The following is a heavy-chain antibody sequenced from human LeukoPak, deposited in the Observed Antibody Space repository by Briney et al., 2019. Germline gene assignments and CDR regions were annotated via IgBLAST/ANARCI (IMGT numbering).Heavy chain of an antibody. CDR3: ARGRYCSSTSCLGFNWFDP. J-gene: IGHJ5*02. V-gene: IGHV3-13*01. CDR1: GFTFSSYD. CDR2: IGTAGDT. Sequence: HSGGSLRLSCAASGFTFSSYDMHWVRQATGKGLEWVSAIGTAGDTYYPGSVKGRFTISRENAKNSLYLQMNSLRAGDTAVYYCARGRYCSSTSCLGFNWFDPWGQGTLVTVSS. D-gene: IGHD2-2*01.